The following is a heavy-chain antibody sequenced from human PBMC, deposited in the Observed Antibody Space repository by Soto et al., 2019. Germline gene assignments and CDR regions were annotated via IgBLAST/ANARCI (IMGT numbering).Heavy chain of an antibody. Sequence: QVQLVQSGAEVKKPGSSVKVSCKASGGSFSSYPLSWVRQAPGQGLEWVGEIIPIFGSADYAQKFQGRVTITADESTSIVYMELSSLRSEDTAVYFCATRGHYFHSSAYTWFDPWGQGTLVTVSS. J-gene: IGHJ5*02. CDR2: IIPIFGSA. CDR3: ATRGHYFHSSAYTWFDP. CDR1: GGSFSSYP. D-gene: IGHD3-22*01. V-gene: IGHV1-69*01.